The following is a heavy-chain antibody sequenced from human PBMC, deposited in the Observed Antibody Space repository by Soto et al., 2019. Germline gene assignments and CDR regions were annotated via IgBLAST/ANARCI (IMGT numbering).Heavy chain of an antibody. J-gene: IGHJ3*02. CDR2: ISSSSSYI. V-gene: IGHV3-21*01. CDR3: ARGCSSTSCSHNDAFDI. CDR1: GFTFSSYS. Sequence: EVQLVESGGGLVKPGGSLRLSCAASGFTFSSYSMNWVRQAPGKGLEWVASISSSSSYIYYADAVKGRFTISRDNAKNSLYLQMNSLRAEDTAVYYCARGCSSTSCSHNDAFDIWGQGTMVTVSS. D-gene: IGHD2-2*01.